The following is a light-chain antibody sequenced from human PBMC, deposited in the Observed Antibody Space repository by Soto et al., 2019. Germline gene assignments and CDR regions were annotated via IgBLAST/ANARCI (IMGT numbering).Light chain of an antibody. CDR3: QQRSNWQGT. CDR1: QSVSTY. V-gene: IGKV3-11*01. J-gene: IGKJ1*01. CDR2: DAS. Sequence: EIVLTQSPATLSLSPGERATLSCRASQSVSTYLAWYQQTPGRPPRLLIYDASKRAPGIPARFSGSGSGTDFTLTVSSLETEDFAVDYCQQRSNWQGTFGRGTRVDIK.